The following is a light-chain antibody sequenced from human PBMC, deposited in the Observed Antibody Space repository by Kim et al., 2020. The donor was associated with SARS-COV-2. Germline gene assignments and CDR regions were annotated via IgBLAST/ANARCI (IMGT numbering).Light chain of an antibody. J-gene: IGKJ1*01. Sequence: PGERAILPCRASQSVCSNYLAWYQQKPGQAPRLLIYGASSRATGIPDRFSGSGSGTDFTLTISRLEPEDFAVYYCQQYCSSPRTFGQGTKVDIK. CDR3: QQYCSSPRT. CDR1: QSVCSNY. V-gene: IGKV3-20*01. CDR2: GAS.